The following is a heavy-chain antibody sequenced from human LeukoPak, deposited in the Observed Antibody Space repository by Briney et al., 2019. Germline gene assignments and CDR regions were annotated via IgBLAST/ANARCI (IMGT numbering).Heavy chain of an antibody. D-gene: IGHD6-6*01. Sequence: ASVKVSCKASGGTFSSYAISWVRQAPGQGLEWMGGIIPIFGTTNYAQKFQGRVTITADESTSTAYMELSSLRSEDAAVYYCARGSQLGYFDYWGQGTLVTVSS. J-gene: IGHJ4*02. V-gene: IGHV1-69*13. CDR2: IIPIFGTT. CDR1: GGTFSSYA. CDR3: ARGSQLGYFDY.